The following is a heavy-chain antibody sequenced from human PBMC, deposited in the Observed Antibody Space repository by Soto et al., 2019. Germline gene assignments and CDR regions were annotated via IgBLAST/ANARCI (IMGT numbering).Heavy chain of an antibody. J-gene: IGHJ4*02. CDR1: GASISTYY. V-gene: IGHV4-59*01. CDR2: IYSSGST. Sequence: PSETLSLTCTASGASISTYYWNWFRQPPGKGLEWIGYIYSSGSTNYNPSLKSRVAISIDTSKKQLSLNLTSVTAADTAVYYCASAFGGRPPDSLGQGTLVTVSS. D-gene: IGHD3-10*01. CDR3: ASAFGGRPPDS.